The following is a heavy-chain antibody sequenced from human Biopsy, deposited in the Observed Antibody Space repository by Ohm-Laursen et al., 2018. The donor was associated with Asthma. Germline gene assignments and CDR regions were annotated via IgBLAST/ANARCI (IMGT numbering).Heavy chain of an antibody. CDR2: FDAEDGET. CDR3: ANSVSFAVWDWFDP. V-gene: IGHV1-24*01. J-gene: IGHJ5*02. CDR1: GSSLTKIS. Sequence: GSSVKVSCKVSGSSLTKISMHWVRQAPGKGLEWLGGFDAEDGETIYAQGFEGRVTMMEESFTNTDYLELRSLRSEDTAVYYCANSVSFAVWDWFDPWGQGTLVIVSS. D-gene: IGHD3-16*01.